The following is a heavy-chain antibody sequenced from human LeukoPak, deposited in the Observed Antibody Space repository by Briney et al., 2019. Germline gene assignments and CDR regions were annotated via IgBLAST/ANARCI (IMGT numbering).Heavy chain of an antibody. Sequence: SETLSLTCAVSGGSISSSNWWSWVRHPPGKGLEWIGEIYHSGSTNYNPSLKSRVTISVDTSKNQFSLKLSSVTAADTAVYYCARQAPPRRIAVAGTNAFDIWGQGTMVTVSS. V-gene: IGHV4-4*02. D-gene: IGHD6-19*01. J-gene: IGHJ3*02. CDR1: GGSISSSNW. CDR3: ARQAPPRRIAVAGTNAFDI. CDR2: IYHSGST.